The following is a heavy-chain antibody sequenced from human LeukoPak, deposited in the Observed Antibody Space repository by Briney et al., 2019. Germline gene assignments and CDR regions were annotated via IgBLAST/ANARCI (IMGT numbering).Heavy chain of an antibody. CDR3: ARDQYDTGGSGWYY. J-gene: IGHJ4*02. Sequence: SETLSLTCTVSGGSISSSSYYWGWIRQPPGKGLEWIGYIYYSGSTNYNPSLKSRVTISVDTSKNQFSLKLSSVTAADTAVYYCARDQYDTGGSGWYYWGQGTLVTVSS. CDR1: GGSISSSSYY. CDR2: IYYSGST. D-gene: IGHD6-19*01. V-gene: IGHV4-61*01.